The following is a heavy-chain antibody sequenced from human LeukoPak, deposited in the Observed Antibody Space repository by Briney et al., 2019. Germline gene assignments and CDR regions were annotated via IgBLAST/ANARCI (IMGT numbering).Heavy chain of an antibody. V-gene: IGHV3-11*04. CDR3: ARDGSGSYSASFDY. CDR2: IVSSGSVK. D-gene: IGHD3-10*01. Sequence: GGSLRLSCTVSEFTFSDYYMSWIRQAPGKGLEWVSYIVSSGSVKYYADSGKGRFTISRDNAKNSLYLQMNSLRAEDTAVHYCARDGSGSYSASFDYWGQGTLVTVSS. CDR1: EFTFSDYY. J-gene: IGHJ4*02.